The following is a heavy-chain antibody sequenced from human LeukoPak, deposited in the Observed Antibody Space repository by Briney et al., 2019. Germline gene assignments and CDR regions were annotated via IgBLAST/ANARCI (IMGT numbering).Heavy chain of an antibody. V-gene: IGHV1-69*06. D-gene: IGHD6-13*01. CDR2: FPIFGTA. CDR1: GGTFSSYV. CDR3: ARKAAAGMRYWFDP. J-gene: IGHJ5*02. Sequence: ASVKVSCKASGGTFSSYVINWVRQAPGQGLEWMGGFPIFGTAKYVQKFQGRVTITADKSTSTAYMELSSLRSEDTAVYYCARKAAAGMRYWFDPWGQGTLVTVSS.